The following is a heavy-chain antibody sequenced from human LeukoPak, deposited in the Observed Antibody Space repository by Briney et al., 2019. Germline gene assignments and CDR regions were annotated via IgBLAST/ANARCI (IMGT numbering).Heavy chain of an antibody. Sequence: GASVKVSCKASGYTFTGYYMHWVRQAPGQGLEWMGRINPNSGGTNYAQKFQGRVTMTRDTSISTAYMELSRLRSDDTAVYYCATSPREYQLLYPYGMDVWGQGTTVTVSS. J-gene: IGHJ6*02. CDR3: ATSPREYQLLYPYGMDV. D-gene: IGHD2-2*02. CDR2: INPNSGGT. V-gene: IGHV1-2*06. CDR1: GYTFTGYY.